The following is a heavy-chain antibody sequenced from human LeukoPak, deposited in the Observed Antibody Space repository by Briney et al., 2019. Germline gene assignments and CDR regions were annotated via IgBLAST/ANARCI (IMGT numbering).Heavy chain of an antibody. CDR1: GYTFTGYY. D-gene: IGHD3-10*01. Sequence: ASVKVSCKASGYTFTGYYMHWVRQAPGQGLEWMGWINPNSGGTNYAQKFQGRVTMTRDTSISTAYMELCRLRSDDTAVYYCARDGRGIYGSGTLGPWGQGTLVTVSS. J-gene: IGHJ5*02. CDR3: ARDGRGIYGSGTLGP. V-gene: IGHV1-2*02. CDR2: INPNSGGT.